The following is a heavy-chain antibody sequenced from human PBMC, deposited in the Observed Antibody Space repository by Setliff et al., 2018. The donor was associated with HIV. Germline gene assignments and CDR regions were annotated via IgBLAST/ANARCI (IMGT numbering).Heavy chain of an antibody. CDR1: GFTVSSNY. V-gene: IGHV3-66*02. D-gene: IGHD6-13*01. J-gene: IGHJ4*02. CDR3: AVAAAGFYYFDY. CDR2: IYSGGST. Sequence: PGGSLRLSCAASGFTVSSNYMSWVRQAPGKGLEWVSVIYSGGSTYYADSVKGRFTISGDNSKNTLNLQMNSLRAEDTAVYYCAVAAAGFYYFDYWGQGTLVTVSS.